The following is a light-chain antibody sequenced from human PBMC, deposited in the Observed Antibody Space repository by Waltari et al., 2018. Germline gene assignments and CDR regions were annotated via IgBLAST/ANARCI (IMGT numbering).Light chain of an antibody. CDR2: EDN. Sequence: SHELTQPPSVSVSPGQTARITCSGDAFPTTHIYWYQQKSGQAPVMLIYEDNKRPSGIPERFSGSSSGTLATLTVSGAVVEDEGDYYCYSTDSSSFPLFGGGTRLTVL. J-gene: IGLJ3*02. V-gene: IGLV3-10*01. CDR1: AFPTTH. CDR3: YSTDSSSFPL.